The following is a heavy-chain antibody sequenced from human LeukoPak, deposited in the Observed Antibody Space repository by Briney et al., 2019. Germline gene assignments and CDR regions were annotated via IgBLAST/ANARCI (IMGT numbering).Heavy chain of an antibody. D-gene: IGHD1-1*01. J-gene: IGHJ5*02. CDR2: IYYSGST. Sequence: PSETLSLTCTVSGGSVSSGSYYWGWIRQPPGKGPEWIGNIYYSGSTYYNPSLRSRVTISVDTSKSQFSLKLSSVTAADTAVYYCARHGTPGTNLNWFDPWGQGTLVTVSS. CDR1: GGSVSSGSYY. CDR3: ARHGTPGTNLNWFDP. V-gene: IGHV4-39*07.